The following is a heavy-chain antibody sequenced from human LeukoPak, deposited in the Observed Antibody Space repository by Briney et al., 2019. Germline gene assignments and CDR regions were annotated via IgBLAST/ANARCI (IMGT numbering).Heavy chain of an antibody. CDR2: IHARNVNT. J-gene: IGHJ4*02. V-gene: IGHV1-3*01. CDR3: ARHVRYYFDY. Sequence: ELMGWIHARNVNTKYSQKFQRRVTITRDTSASTAYMELSSLRSEDTAVYYCARHVRYYFDYWGQGTLVTVSS.